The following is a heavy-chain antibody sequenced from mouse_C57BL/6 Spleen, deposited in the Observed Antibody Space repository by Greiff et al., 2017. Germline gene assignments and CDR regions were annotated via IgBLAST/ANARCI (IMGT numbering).Heavy chain of an antibody. D-gene: IGHD2-3*01. J-gene: IGHJ2*01. CDR3: ARVGLLPCDY. CDR1: GYTFTSYW. Sequence: QVQLQQSGAELVMPGASVTLSCKASGYTFTSYWMHWVKQRPGQGLEWIGELDPSDSYTNYNQKFKGKSTLTVDKSSSTAYMQLSSLTSEDSAVYYCARVGLLPCDYWGQGTTLTVSS. V-gene: IGHV1-69*01. CDR2: LDPSDSYT.